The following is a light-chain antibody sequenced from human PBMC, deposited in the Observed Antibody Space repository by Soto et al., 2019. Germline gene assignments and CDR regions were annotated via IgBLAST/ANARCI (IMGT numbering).Light chain of an antibody. CDR1: SSDVGGYNY. V-gene: IGLV2-14*01. CDR2: EVS. CDR3: SSYTSSSIDYV. Sequence: QSALTQPASVSGSPGQSTTISCTGTSSDVGGYNYVPWYQQHPGKAPKLMIYEVSNRPSGVSNRFSGSKSGNTASLTISGLQAEDEADYYCSSYTSSSIDYVFGTGTKLTVL. J-gene: IGLJ1*01.